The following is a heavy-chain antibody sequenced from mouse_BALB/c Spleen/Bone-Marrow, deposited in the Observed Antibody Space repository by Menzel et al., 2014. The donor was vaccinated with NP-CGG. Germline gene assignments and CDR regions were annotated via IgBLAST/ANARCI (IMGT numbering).Heavy chain of an antibody. Sequence: VQPQQSGAELVKPGASVKLSCTASGFNIKDTYMHWVKQRPEQGLEWIGRIDPANGNTKYDPKFQGKATITADTSSNTAYLQLSSLTSEDTAVYYYARGGTTATWYFDVWGAGTTVTVSS. J-gene: IGHJ1*01. V-gene: IGHV14-3*02. D-gene: IGHD1-2*01. CDR1: GFNIKDTY. CDR2: IDPANGNT. CDR3: ARGGTTATWYFDV.